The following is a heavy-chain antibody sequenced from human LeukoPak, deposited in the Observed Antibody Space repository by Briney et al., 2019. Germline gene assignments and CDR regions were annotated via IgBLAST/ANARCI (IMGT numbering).Heavy chain of an antibody. CDR1: GGSIGSYY. CDR2: IDYSGST. Sequence: SETLSLTCTFSGGSIGSYYWTWIRKPPGKGLEWIGYIDYSGSTNYNPSFKSRVTMSVDTSKNQFSLKLSSVTAADTAMYFCARHGGSWTFDYWGQGTLVTVFS. J-gene: IGHJ4*02. D-gene: IGHD6-13*01. CDR3: ARHGGSWTFDY. V-gene: IGHV4-59*08.